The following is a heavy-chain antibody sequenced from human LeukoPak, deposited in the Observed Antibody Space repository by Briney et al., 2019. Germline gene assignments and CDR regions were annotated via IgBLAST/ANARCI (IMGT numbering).Heavy chain of an antibody. V-gene: IGHV3-74*03. CDR1: GCTFSGHW. D-gene: IGHD2/OR15-2a*01. J-gene: IGHJ6*02. Sequence: GGSLRLSCAASGCTFSGHWIHWVRQAPGKGLEWVSRINSDATGTMDADSVKGRFTTSRDNAKNTAYLQMNSLRAEDTAVYYCARGRYFALDVWGQGTTVTVSS. CDR3: ARGRYFALDV. CDR2: INSDATGT.